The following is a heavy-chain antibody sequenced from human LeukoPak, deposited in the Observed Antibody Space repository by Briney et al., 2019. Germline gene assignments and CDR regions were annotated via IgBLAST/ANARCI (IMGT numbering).Heavy chain of an antibody. CDR3: ARHMHVAYRPSDY. CDR2: IYYSGNT. CDR1: GGSVSSSSYY. J-gene: IGHJ4*02. V-gene: IGHV4-39*01. Sequence: SETLSLTCTVSGGSVSSSSYYWGWLRQPPGKGLEWIGSIYYSGNTYYNPSLKSRVTISVDASKNHFSLKLSSVTAADTAVYSCARHMHVAYRPSDYWGQGTLVTVSS. D-gene: IGHD6-6*01.